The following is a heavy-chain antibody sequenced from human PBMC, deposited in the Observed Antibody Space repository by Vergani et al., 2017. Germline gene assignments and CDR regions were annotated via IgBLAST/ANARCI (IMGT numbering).Heavy chain of an antibody. Sequence: QVQLQESGPGLVKPSQTLSLTCTVSGGSISSGGYYWSWIRQHPGKGLEWIGYIYYSGSTYYNPSLKSRVTISADTSKNQFSLKLSSVTAADTAVYYCGRGGVGATSGLSDYWGQGTLVTVSS. CDR3: GRGGVGATSGLSDY. V-gene: IGHV4-31*03. CDR2: IYYSGST. D-gene: IGHD1-26*01. J-gene: IGHJ4*02. CDR1: GGSISSGGYY.